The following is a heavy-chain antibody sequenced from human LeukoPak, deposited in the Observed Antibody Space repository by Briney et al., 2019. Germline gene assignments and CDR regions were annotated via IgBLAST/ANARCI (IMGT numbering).Heavy chain of an antibody. J-gene: IGHJ4*02. CDR1: GYTFNSYG. V-gene: IGHV1-18*01. D-gene: IGHD5-18*01. CDR2: ISGYNGNT. CDR3: ARDPPARGYSYGALPLTY. Sequence: ASVKVSCKASGYTFNSYGISWVRQAPGQGLEWMGWISGYNGNTNYAQKLQGRVTMTTDTSTTTAYMELRSLRSDDTAVYYCARDPPARGYSYGALPLTYWGQGTLVTVSS.